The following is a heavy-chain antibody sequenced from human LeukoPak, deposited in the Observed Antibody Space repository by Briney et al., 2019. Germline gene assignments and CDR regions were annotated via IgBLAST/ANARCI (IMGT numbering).Heavy chain of an antibody. CDR2: IYYSGST. Sequence: SETLSLTCTVSGGSISSSSYYWGWIRQPPGKGLEWIGSIYYSGSTYNNPALKSRVTISVDTSKHQFSLKLNSVTDADTAVYYCARVIARQGYFDYWGQGTLVTVSS. V-gene: IGHV4-39*07. CDR1: GGSISSSSYY. J-gene: IGHJ4*02. CDR3: ARVIARQGYFDY. D-gene: IGHD2/OR15-2a*01.